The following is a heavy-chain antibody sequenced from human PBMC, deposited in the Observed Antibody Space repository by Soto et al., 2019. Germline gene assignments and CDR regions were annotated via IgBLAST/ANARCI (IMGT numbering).Heavy chain of an antibody. D-gene: IGHD1-26*01. J-gene: IGHJ4*02. Sequence: RRLSCAASGFTFSSYAMHWVRQAPGKGLEWVAVISYDGSNKYYADSVKGRFTISRDNSKNTLYLQMNSLRAEDTAVYYCARARIVGAPFDYWGQGTLVTVSS. CDR1: GFTFSSYA. CDR3: ARARIVGAPFDY. V-gene: IGHV3-30-3*01. CDR2: ISYDGSNK.